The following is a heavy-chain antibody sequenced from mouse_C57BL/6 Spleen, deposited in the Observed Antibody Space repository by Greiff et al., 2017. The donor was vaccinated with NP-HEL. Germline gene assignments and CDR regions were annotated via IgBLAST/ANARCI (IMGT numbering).Heavy chain of an antibody. CDR1: GYAFTNYL. V-gene: IGHV1-54*01. CDR2: INPGSGGT. D-gene: IGHD2-13*01. J-gene: IGHJ3*01. Sequence: VQLQQSGAELVRPGTSVKVSCKASGYAFTNYLIEWVKQRPGQGLEWIGVINPGSGGTNYNEKFKGKATLTADKSSSTAYMQLSSLTSEDSAVYFCARSRGLFAYWGQGTLVTVSA. CDR3: ARSRGLFAY.